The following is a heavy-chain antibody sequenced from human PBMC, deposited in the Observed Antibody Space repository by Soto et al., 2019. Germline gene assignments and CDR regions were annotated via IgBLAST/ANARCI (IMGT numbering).Heavy chain of an antibody. CDR3: AREEPATAAIG. CDR2: INHSGST. D-gene: IGHD2-2*01. Sequence: PSETLSLTCAVYGGSFSGYYWSWIRQPPGKGLEWIGEINHSGSTSYNPSLKSRVTISVDTSKNQFSLKLSSVTAADTAVYYCAREEPATAAIGWGQGTLVTVSS. CDR1: GGSFSGYY. J-gene: IGHJ4*02. V-gene: IGHV4-34*01.